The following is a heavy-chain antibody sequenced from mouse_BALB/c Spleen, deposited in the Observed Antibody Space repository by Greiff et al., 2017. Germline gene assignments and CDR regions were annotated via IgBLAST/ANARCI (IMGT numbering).Heavy chain of an antibody. CDR2: ISNGGGST. Sequence: DVHLVESGGGLVQPGGSLKLSCAASGFTFSSYTMSWVRQTPEKRLEWVAYISNGGGSTYYPDTVKGRFTISRDNAKNTLYLQMSSLKSEDTAMYYCARHPGRRGAMDYWGQGTSVTVSS. J-gene: IGHJ4*01. D-gene: IGHD4-1*01. CDR1: GFTFSSYT. V-gene: IGHV5-12-2*01. CDR3: ARHPGRRGAMDY.